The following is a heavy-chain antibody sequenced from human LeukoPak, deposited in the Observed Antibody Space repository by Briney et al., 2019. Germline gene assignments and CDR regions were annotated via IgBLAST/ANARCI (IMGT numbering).Heavy chain of an antibody. Sequence: SETLSLTCSVSGGSISSYYWTWIRQPPGKGLEWIGYRYYSGSTTYNPSLKSRVTISVDTSKSQFSLKLTSVTAADTAIYYCARVRGDFETDWGQGTLVTVSS. V-gene: IGHV4-59*01. CDR1: GGSISSYY. CDR2: RYYSGST. D-gene: IGHD3-16*01. J-gene: IGHJ1*01. CDR3: ARVRGDFETD.